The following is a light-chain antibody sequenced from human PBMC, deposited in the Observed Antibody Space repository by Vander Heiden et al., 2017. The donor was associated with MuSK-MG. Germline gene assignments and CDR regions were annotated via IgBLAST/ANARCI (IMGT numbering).Light chain of an antibody. J-gene: IGKJ4*01. CDR1: QSISSY. Sequence: DIQMTQSPSSLSASVGDRVTITCRASQSISSYLNWYQQKPGKAPKLLIYAASSLQSGVPSRFSGSGSGTDFTLTISSLQPEDFATYYCQQSYSTPPYVGGGTKVEIK. V-gene: IGKV1-39*01. CDR3: QQSYSTPPY. CDR2: AAS.